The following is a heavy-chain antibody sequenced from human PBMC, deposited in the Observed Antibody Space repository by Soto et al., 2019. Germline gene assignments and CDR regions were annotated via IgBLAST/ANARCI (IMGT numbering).Heavy chain of an antibody. D-gene: IGHD1-20*01. J-gene: IGHJ6*02. Sequence: EVQLVESGGGLVKPGGSLRLSCAASGFSFSSFTMNWVRQAPGKGLEWVSSIDTSSTYIYYADSVTGRFTISRANAKKSVYLQMHSLRAEDAAVYYGARETGSYNWNDGLMGVWGQGTTVTVSS. CDR2: IDTSSTYI. CDR1: GFSFSSFT. CDR3: ARETGSYNWNDGLMGV. V-gene: IGHV3-21*02.